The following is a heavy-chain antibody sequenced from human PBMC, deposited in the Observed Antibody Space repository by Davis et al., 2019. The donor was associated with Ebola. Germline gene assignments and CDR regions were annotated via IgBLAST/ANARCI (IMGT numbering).Heavy chain of an antibody. D-gene: IGHD2-21*02. J-gene: IGHJ4*02. CDR1: GFTFSTYA. CDR3: VRDGSVGDFDVEFDY. CDR2: ISGSGGST. Sequence: GESLKISCAASGFTFSTYAMSWVRQAPGKGLEWVSLISGSGGSTYYADSVKGRFTISRDNSKNTLYLQMNSLRAEDTAVYYCVRDGSVGDFDVEFDYWGQGTLVTVSS. V-gene: IGHV3-23*01.